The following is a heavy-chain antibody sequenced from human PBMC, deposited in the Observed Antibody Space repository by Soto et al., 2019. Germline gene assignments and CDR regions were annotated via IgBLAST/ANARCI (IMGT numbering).Heavy chain of an antibody. CDR3: ARRPGNYFDH. CDR2: IYPSDSDT. Sequence: GLLMQIPCKGSGYTCSTHWIGRVRQMPGKGLEWMGTIYPSDSDTRYSPSFQGQVTISADKSISTAYLQWSSLKASDTAMYYGARRPGNYFDHWGQGTLVTVSS. CDR1: GYTCSTHW. J-gene: IGHJ4*02. D-gene: IGHD3-10*01. V-gene: IGHV5-51*01.